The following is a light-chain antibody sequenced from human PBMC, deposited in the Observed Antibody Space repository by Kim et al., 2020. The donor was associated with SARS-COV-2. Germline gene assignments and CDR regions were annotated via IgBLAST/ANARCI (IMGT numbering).Light chain of an antibody. Sequence: ASVGARVTITCRASQGIRNDLGLYQHKAGKAPKRLIYTASSLQTGVPSRFSGSGSGTEFTLTITSLQPEDFATYYCLQHNTHPWTFGQGTKVDIK. CDR1: QGIRND. J-gene: IGKJ1*01. CDR2: TAS. V-gene: IGKV1-17*01. CDR3: LQHNTHPWT.